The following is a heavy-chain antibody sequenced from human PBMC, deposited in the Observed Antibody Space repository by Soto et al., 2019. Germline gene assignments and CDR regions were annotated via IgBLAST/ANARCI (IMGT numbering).Heavy chain of an antibody. D-gene: IGHD6-19*01. Sequence: AAVKVSCKASGGTFSSYAISWVRQAPGQGLEWLGGIIPIFGTANYAQKFQGRVTITADESTSTAYMELSSLRSEDTAVYYCARASGIAVAGTYYYYGLDVWG. CDR3: ARASGIAVAGTYYYYGLDV. J-gene: IGHJ6*01. V-gene: IGHV1-69*13. CDR1: GGTFSSYA. CDR2: IIPIFGTA.